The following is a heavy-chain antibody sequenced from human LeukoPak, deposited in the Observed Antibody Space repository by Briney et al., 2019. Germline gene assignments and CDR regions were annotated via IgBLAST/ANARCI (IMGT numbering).Heavy chain of an antibody. J-gene: IGHJ4*02. CDR2: IYPGDSDT. D-gene: IGHD5-12*01. CDR3: ARRGRRGYSGYDLLDY. V-gene: IGHV5-51*01. CDR1: GYSFTSYW. Sequence: GESLKISRKGSGYSFTSYWIGWVRQMPGKGLEWMGIIYPGDSDTRYSPSFQGQVTISADKSISTAYLQWSSLKASDTAMYYCARRGRRGYSGYDLLDYWGQGTLVTVSS.